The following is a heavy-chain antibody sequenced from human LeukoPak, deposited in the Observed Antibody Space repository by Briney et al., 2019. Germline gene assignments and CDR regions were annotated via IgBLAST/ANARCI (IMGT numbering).Heavy chain of an antibody. J-gene: IGHJ4*02. CDR1: GFTFSSYG. CDR2: ISYDGSNK. D-gene: IGHD2-15*01. CDR3: AKDPNNCSGGSCLYYFDY. Sequence: GGSLRLSCAASGFTFSSYGMHWVRQAPGKGLEWVAVISYDGSNKYYADPVKGRFTISRDNSKNTLYLQMNSLRAEDTAVYYCAKDPNNCSGGSCLYYFDYWGQGTLVTVSS. V-gene: IGHV3-30*18.